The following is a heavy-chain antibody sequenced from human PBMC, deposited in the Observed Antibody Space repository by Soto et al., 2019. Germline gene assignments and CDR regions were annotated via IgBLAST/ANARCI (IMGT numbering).Heavy chain of an antibody. D-gene: IGHD6-19*01. J-gene: IGHJ4*02. CDR1: GFTFSSYG. CDR3: AKGLKKRWLYRSLDY. CDR2: ISYDGSNK. Sequence: GGSLRLSCAASGFTFSSYGMHWVRQAPGKGLEWVAVISYDGSNKYYADSVKGRFTISRDNSKNTLYLQMNSLRAEDTAVYYCAKGLKKRWLYRSLDYWGRGT. V-gene: IGHV3-30*18.